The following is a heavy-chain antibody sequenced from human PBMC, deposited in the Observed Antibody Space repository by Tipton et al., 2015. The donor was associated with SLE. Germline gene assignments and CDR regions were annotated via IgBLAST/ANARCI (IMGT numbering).Heavy chain of an antibody. Sequence: RSLRLSCAASGFTFDDYAMHWVRQAPGKGLEWVSGISWNSGSMGYADSVKGRFTISRDNAKNSLYLQMNSLRAEDTAVYYCARSGIAAATPSRWGQGTLVTVSS. CDR1: GFTFDDYA. CDR2: ISWNSGSM. V-gene: IGHV3-9*01. CDR3: ARSGIAAATPSR. J-gene: IGHJ4*02. D-gene: IGHD6-13*01.